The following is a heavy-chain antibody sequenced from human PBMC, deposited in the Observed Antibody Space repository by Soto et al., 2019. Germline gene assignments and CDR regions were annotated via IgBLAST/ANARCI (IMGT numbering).Heavy chain of an antibody. CDR1: GDIFSGYS. CDR3: ARDLGTGYDSGDY. D-gene: IGHD5-12*01. Sequence: QVQLVQSGAEVKKPGSSVKVSCTASGDIFSGYSISWVRQAPGQGLEWMGGIIPLFGSTNYAPKFQGRATITADQSTNTGYMELSSLKSEDTAVYYCARDLGTGYDSGDYWGQGTLVTVSS. J-gene: IGHJ4*02. V-gene: IGHV1-69*12. CDR2: IIPLFGST.